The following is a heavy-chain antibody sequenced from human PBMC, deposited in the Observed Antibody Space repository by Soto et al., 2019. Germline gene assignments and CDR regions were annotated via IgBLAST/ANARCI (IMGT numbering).Heavy chain of an antibody. CDR3: ARDWRFMVRGVSGLMDV. Sequence: GGSLRLSCAASGFTFSSYSMNWVRHAPGKGLEWVSSISSSSSYIYYADSVKGRFTISRDNAKNSLYLQMNSLRAEDTAVYYCARDWRFMVRGVSGLMDVWGQGTTVTVSS. D-gene: IGHD3-10*01. CDR2: ISSSSSYI. V-gene: IGHV3-21*01. CDR1: GFTFSSYS. J-gene: IGHJ6*02.